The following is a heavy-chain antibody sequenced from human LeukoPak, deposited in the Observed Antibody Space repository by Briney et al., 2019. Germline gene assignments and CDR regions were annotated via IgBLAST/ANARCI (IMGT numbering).Heavy chain of an antibody. V-gene: IGHV3-11*04. D-gene: IGHD1-26*01. CDR2: ISSSGSTI. Sequence: GGSLRLSCAASGFTFSDYYMSWIRQAPGKGLEWVSYISSSGSTIYYADSVKGRFTISRDNAKNSLYLQMNSLRAEDTAVYYCARGPAANSGNYYAGDYWGQGTLVTVSS. J-gene: IGHJ4*02. CDR3: ARGPAANSGNYYAGDY. CDR1: GFTFSDYY.